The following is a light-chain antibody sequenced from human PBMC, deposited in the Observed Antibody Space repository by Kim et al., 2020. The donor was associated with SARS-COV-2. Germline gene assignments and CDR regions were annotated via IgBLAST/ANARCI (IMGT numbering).Light chain of an antibody. Sequence: DIQMTQSPSTLSAFVGNRVTSTCRASQSVDHWLAWYQQKPGEAPKLLIYQASKLASGVPSRFSGSGSGTDFTLTITNLQPDDSAIYYCKQYETYWTFGPGTKVDIK. J-gene: IGKJ1*01. CDR2: QAS. V-gene: IGKV1-5*03. CDR1: QSVDHW. CDR3: KQYETYWT.